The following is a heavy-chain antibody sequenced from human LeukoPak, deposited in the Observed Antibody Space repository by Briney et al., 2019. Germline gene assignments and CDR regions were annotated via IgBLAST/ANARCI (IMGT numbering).Heavy chain of an antibody. D-gene: IGHD6-13*01. V-gene: IGHV3-30*03. CDR1: GFTFSSYG. J-gene: IGHJ4*02. CDR2: ISYDGSNK. CDR3: ARDGSSWYNLDY. Sequence: GRSLRPSCAASGFTFSSYGMHWVRQAPGKGLEWVAVISYDGSNKYYADSVKGRFTISRDNSKNTLYLQMNSLRAEDTAVYYCARDGSSWYNLDYWGQGTLVTVSS.